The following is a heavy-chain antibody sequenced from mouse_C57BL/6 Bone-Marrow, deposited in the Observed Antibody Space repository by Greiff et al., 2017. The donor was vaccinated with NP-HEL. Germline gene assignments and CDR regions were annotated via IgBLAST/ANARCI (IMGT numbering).Heavy chain of an antibody. CDR1: GYTFTSYW. D-gene: IGHD1-1*01. CDR3: AILRFTTVPFAY. Sequence: QVQLQQPGAELVKPGASVKMSCKASGYTFTSYWITWVKQRPGQGLEWIGDIYPGSGSTNYNEKFKSKATLTVETSSSTAYMQLSCLTSDYSAVYYCAILRFTTVPFAYWVQVPLVTVSA. J-gene: IGHJ3*01. CDR2: IYPGSGST. V-gene: IGHV1-55*01.